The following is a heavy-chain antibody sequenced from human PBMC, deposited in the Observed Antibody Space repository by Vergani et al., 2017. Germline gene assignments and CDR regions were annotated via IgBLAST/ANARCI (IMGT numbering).Heavy chain of an antibody. CDR1: GYSFASHW. CDR3: ARAKPAYRTNPNLYFDY. CDR2: IYPGDSDT. D-gene: IGHD1-1*01. V-gene: IGHV5-51*03. Sequence: EVQLVQSGAEVKKPGASLKISCQGSGYSFASHWIGWVRQMPGKGLEWMGMIYPGDSDTRYSPSFQGQVTISVDTSISTACLQRSSLKASDTAMYYCARAKPAYRTNPNLYFDYWGQGTLVTVSA. J-gene: IGHJ4*01.